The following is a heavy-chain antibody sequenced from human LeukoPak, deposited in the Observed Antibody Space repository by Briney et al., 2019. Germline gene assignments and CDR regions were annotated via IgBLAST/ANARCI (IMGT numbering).Heavy chain of an antibody. CDR3: ARALNGYCSAGSCNGDY. J-gene: IGHJ4*02. V-gene: IGHV3-23*01. CDR1: GFTFSSYA. D-gene: IGHD2-15*01. Sequence: TGGSLRLSCAASGFTFSSYAMSWVRQAPGKGLEWVSGISGRGDSTHYAESVKGRFTISRDNSKNTLYLQMNSLRAEDTAVYYCARALNGYCSAGSCNGDYWGQGTLVTVSS. CDR2: ISGRGDST.